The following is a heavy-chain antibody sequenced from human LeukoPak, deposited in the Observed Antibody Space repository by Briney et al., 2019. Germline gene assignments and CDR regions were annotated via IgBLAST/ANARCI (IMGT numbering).Heavy chain of an antibody. V-gene: IGHV4-34*01. CDR2: INHSGST. CDR1: GGSFSGYY. J-gene: IGHJ4*02. Sequence: KPSETLSLTCAVYGGSFSGYYWSWIRQPPGKGLEWIGEINHSGSTNYNPSLKSRVTISVDTSKNQFSLKLSSVTAADTAVYYCARALNGPYYDILTGYYHYFDYWGQGTLVTVSS. D-gene: IGHD3-9*01. CDR3: ARALNGPYYDILTGYYHYFDY.